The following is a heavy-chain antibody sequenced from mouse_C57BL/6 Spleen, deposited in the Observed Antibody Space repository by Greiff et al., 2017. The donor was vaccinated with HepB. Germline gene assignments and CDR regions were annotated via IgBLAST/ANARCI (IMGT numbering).Heavy chain of an antibody. D-gene: IGHD2-2*01. V-gene: IGHV1-82*01. J-gene: IGHJ2*01. Sequence: VQLQQSGPELVKPGASVKISCKASGYAFSSSWMNWVKQRPGKGLEWIGRIYPGDGDTNYNGKFKGKATLTADKSSSTAYMQLSSLTSEDSAVYFCLYGYDGGFDYWGQGTTLTVSS. CDR3: LYGYDGGFDY. CDR2: IYPGDGDT. CDR1: GYAFSSSW.